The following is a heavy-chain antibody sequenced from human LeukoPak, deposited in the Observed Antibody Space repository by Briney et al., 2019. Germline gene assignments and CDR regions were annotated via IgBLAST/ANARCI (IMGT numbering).Heavy chain of an antibody. Sequence: ASVKVSCKASGYTFTSYDINWVRQATGQGPEWMGWMNPSGGHTNYAQSLQGRVTMTRNTSTSTAYMDLSNLRSEDTAVYYCTRRSVAGTFDYWGQGTLVTVSS. CDR1: GYTFTSYD. D-gene: IGHD6-19*01. V-gene: IGHV1-8*01. J-gene: IGHJ4*02. CDR3: TRRSVAGTFDY. CDR2: MNPSGGHT.